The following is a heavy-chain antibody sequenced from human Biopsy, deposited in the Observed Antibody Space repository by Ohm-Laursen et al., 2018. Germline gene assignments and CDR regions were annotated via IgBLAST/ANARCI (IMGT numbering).Heavy chain of an antibody. CDR2: ISWSSDGI. CDR3: TKNTQWEGSGYLDAFHI. D-gene: IGHD3-22*01. Sequence: SLRLSCAASGFRFDNTGMHWVRHGPGKGLEWVAGISWSSDGITYAKSVTGRFTISRDNGENSLYLQMNSLRPEDTALYYCTKNTQWEGSGYLDAFHIWGHGAMVTVSS. V-gene: IGHV3-9*01. J-gene: IGHJ3*02. CDR1: GFRFDNTG.